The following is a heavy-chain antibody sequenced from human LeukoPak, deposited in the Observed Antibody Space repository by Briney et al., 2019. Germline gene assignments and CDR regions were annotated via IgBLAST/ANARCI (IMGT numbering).Heavy chain of an antibody. V-gene: IGHV4-39*01. D-gene: IGHD2-2*01. Sequence: SETLSLTCTVSGGSISSSSYYWGWIRQPPGKGLEWIGSIYYSGSTYYNPSLKSRVTISVDTSKNQFSLKLSSVTAADTAVYYCARVGYCSSTSCCAYKHWGQGTLVTVSS. CDR2: IYYSGST. CDR3: ARVGYCSSTSCCAYKH. J-gene: IGHJ4*02. CDR1: GGSISSSSYY.